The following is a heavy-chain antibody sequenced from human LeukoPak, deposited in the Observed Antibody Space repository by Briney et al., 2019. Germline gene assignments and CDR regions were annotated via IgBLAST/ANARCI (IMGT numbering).Heavy chain of an antibody. CDR3: VRHLKGVMTCFDS. V-gene: IGHV4-59*08. CDR1: GGSISSYY. D-gene: IGHD2-21*02. Sequence: SEALSLTCTVSGGSISSYYWSWIRQPPGKRLEWIGYIYSSGTTHYNPSLKSRVTISVDTSKNQFSLKLSSVTAADTAVYYCVRHLKGVMTCFDSWGQGTLVTVSS. CDR2: IYSSGTT. J-gene: IGHJ4*02.